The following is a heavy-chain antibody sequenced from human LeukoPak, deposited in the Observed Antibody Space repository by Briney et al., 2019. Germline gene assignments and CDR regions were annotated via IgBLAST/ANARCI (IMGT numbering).Heavy chain of an antibody. CDR3: ARGRAITGSDY. J-gene: IGHJ4*02. Sequence: GGSLRLSCAASGFTFSSYEMNWVRQAPGKGLEWVSYISSSGSTIYYADSVKGRFTISRDNAKNSLYLQMNSLRAEDTAVYYCARGRAITGSDYWGQGTLVTVSS. CDR1: GFTFSSYE. D-gene: IGHD1-20*01. CDR2: ISSSGSTI. V-gene: IGHV3-48*03.